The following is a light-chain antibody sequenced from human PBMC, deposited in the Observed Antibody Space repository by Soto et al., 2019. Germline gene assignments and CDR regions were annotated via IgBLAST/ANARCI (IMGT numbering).Light chain of an antibody. CDR1: QGIRND. V-gene: IGKV1-17*01. CDR2: AAS. Sequence: IQMTQSPSSLSASVGYRVTITCRAGQGIRNDLGWFQQKPGNAPKPLIYAASTLESGVPSRFSATVSGTEFSLTITSRQPEDFATYYCQQLFDSPITFGQGTRLEIK. J-gene: IGKJ5*01. CDR3: QQLFDSPIT.